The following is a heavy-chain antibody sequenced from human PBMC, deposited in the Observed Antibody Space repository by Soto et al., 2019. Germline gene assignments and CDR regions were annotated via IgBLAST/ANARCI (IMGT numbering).Heavy chain of an antibody. CDR1: GFTFSTYA. V-gene: IGHV3-23*01. J-gene: IGHJ4*02. D-gene: IGHD6-19*01. CDR2: ISGSGGTT. Sequence: ELQLLESGGGLVQPGGSLRLSCAASGFTFSTYAMSWVRQAPGKGLEWVSAISGSGGTTYYADSVKGRFTISRDNSKNMLYVQMSSLRPEDTAVYYCAKEPVAQCRGWYADYWGQGTLVTVSS. CDR3: AKEPVAQCRGWYADY.